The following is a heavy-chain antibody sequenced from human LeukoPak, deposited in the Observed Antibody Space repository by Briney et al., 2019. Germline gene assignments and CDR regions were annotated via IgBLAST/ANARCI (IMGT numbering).Heavy chain of an antibody. J-gene: IGHJ6*03. CDR2: INHSGST. V-gene: IGHV4-34*01. Sequence: SETLSLTCAVYGGSFSGYYWSWIRQPPGKGLEWIGEINHSGSTNYNPSLKSRVTISVDTSKNQFSLKLSSVTAADTAVYSCERGPYDTVTTGLLNYYYYMDVWGKGTTVTVSS. CDR1: GGSFSGYY. D-gene: IGHD4-17*01. CDR3: ERGPYDTVTTGLLNYYYYMDV.